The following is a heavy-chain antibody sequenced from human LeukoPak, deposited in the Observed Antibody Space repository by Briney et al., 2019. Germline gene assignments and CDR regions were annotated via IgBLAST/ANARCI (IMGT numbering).Heavy chain of an antibody. J-gene: IGHJ4*02. D-gene: IGHD3-9*01. CDR3: ARDVLTGVFDY. CDR1: GFTVSSNY. CDR2: IYSGGST. V-gene: IGHV3-53*01. Sequence: GGSLRLSCAASGFTVSSNYMSWVRQAPGKGLEWVSVIYSGGSTYYADSVEGRFTISRDNSKNTLYLQMNSLRAEDTAVYYCARDVLTGVFDYWGQGTLVTVSS.